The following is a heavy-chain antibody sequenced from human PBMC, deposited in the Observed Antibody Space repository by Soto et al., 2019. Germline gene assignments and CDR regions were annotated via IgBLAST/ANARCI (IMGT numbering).Heavy chain of an antibody. CDR2: IYSGGST. J-gene: IGHJ4*02. CDR1: GFTVSSNY. D-gene: IGHD3-10*01. CDR3: ARENYYGSGTFDY. Sequence: GGSLRLSCAASGFTVSSNYMSWVRQAPGKGLEWVSVIYSGGSTYYADSVKGRFTTSRDNSKNTLYLQMNSLRAEDTAVYYCARENYYGSGTFDYWGQGTLVTVSS. V-gene: IGHV3-66*01.